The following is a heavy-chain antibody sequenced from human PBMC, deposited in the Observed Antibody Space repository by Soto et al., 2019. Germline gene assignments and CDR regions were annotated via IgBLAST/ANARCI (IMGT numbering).Heavy chain of an antibody. CDR3: ARHVVVPGIYYYYYMDV. V-gene: IGHV1-18*01. Sequence: ASVKVSCKASGYTFTSYGISWVRQAPGQGLEWMGWISAYNGNTNYAQKLQGRVTMTTDTSTSTAYMELRSLRSDDTAVYYCARHVVVPGIYYYYYMDVWGQGTTVTVSS. J-gene: IGHJ6*02. CDR2: ISAYNGNT. CDR1: GYTFTSYG. D-gene: IGHD2-2*01.